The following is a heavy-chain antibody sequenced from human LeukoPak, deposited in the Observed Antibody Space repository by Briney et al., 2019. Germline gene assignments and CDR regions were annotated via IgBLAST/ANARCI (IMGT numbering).Heavy chain of an antibody. Sequence: SETLSLTCTVSGGSISSYYWSWIRQPPGKGLEWIGYIYYSGSTNYNPSLKSRVTISVDTSKNQFSLKLSSVTAADTAVYYCARGTGVVVPAANYYYYYYMDVWGKGTTVTVSS. D-gene: IGHD2-2*01. V-gene: IGHV4-59*12. CDR1: GGSISSYY. CDR2: IYYSGST. J-gene: IGHJ6*03. CDR3: ARGTGVVVPAANYYYYYYMDV.